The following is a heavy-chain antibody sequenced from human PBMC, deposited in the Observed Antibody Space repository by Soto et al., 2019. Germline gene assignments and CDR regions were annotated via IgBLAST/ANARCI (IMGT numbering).Heavy chain of an antibody. CDR1: GYSFPSYW. CDR2: IYPGDSDT. J-gene: IGHJ4*02. CDR3: TRHFGSSGFDY. D-gene: IGHD6-19*01. Sequence: LGESLKISCKGSGYSFPSYWIGWVRQMPGKGLEWMGIIYPGDSDTRYGPSFQGQVTISADKSISTAYLQWSSLKASDTAIYYCTRHFGSSGFDYWGQGTLVTVSS. V-gene: IGHV5-51*01.